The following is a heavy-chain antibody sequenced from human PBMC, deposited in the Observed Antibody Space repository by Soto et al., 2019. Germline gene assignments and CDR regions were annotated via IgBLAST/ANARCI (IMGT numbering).Heavy chain of an antibody. CDR3: AKSLAVAAGWLDP. CDR2: ISYDGSNE. J-gene: IGHJ5*02. CDR1: GFTFNTYG. Sequence: RRLSCAASGFTFNTYGMHWVRQAPGKGLEWVAFISYDGSNEYYADSVKGRFTISRDNSKNTVFLQMNSLRGEDTAVYYCAKSLAVAAGWLDPWGQGAMVTVSS. V-gene: IGHV3-30*18. D-gene: IGHD6-19*01.